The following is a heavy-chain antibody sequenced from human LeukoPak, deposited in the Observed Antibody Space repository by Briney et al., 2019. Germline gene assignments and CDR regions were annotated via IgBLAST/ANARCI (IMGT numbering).Heavy chain of an antibody. Sequence: GGSLRLSCGASGFSFSDYGMHWVRQAPGKGLEWVAFIRYDGSDKYYTDSVKGRFTISRDNAKNSLYLQMNSLRAEDTAVYYCARSPPLWNGDAFDIWGQGTMVTVSS. CDR3: ARSPPLWNGDAFDI. J-gene: IGHJ3*02. D-gene: IGHD1-1*01. V-gene: IGHV3-33*08. CDR1: GFSFSDYG. CDR2: IRYDGSDK.